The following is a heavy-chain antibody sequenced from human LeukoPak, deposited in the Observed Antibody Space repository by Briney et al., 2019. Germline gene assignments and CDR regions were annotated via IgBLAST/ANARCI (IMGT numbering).Heavy chain of an antibody. CDR2: IRYDGSNK. CDR1: GFTFRGYG. CDR3: AKGQTTFDYYYMNV. J-gene: IGHJ6*03. D-gene: IGHD3-10*02. V-gene: IGHV3-30*02. Sequence: GGSLRLSCAASGFTFRGYGMHWVRQAPGKGLEWVAFIRYDGSNKYYTGSVKGRFTISRDNSKNTLHLQMNSLRAEDTAVYYCAKGQTTFDYYYMNVCGKGTTVTVSS.